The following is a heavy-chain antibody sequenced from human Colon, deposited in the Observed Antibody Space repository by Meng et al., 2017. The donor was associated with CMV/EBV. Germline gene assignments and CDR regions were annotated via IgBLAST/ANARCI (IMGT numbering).Heavy chain of an antibody. CDR3: AKDRVYGMDV. CDR1: AFTFSNSD. Sequence: LSCVASAFTFSNSDMHWVRQAPGKGLEWVAVISKDGSNKYYTDSVKGRFTLSRDNSKNMLYLQMDTLRTEDTAVYYCAKDRVYGMDVWGQGTTVTVSS. J-gene: IGHJ6*02. V-gene: IGHV3-30-3*01. CDR2: ISKDGSNK.